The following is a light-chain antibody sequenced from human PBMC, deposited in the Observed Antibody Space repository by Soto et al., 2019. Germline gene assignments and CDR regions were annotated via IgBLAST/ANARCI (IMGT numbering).Light chain of an antibody. V-gene: IGKV3-20*01. J-gene: IGKJ5*01. CDR1: QSVSNNY. CDR3: QQYGSSPT. CDR2: GAS. Sequence: EIVLTQSPGTLSLSPGERATLSCRASQSVSNNYLAWYQQKPGQAPRLLIYGASTRATGIPARFSGSGSGTDFTLTISSLQSEDFAVYYCQQYGSSPTFGQGTRLEIK.